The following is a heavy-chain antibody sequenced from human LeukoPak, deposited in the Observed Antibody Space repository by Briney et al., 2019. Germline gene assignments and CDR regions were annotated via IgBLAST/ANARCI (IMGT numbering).Heavy chain of an antibody. V-gene: IGHV5-51*01. Sequence: GESLKISCKGSGYSFTSYWIGWVRQMPGKGLEWMGIIYPGDSDTRYSPSFQGQVTISADKSISTAYLQWSSLKASDTAMYYCARAVGATTRGGPFDYWGQGTLVTVSS. CDR2: IYPGDSDT. J-gene: IGHJ4*02. D-gene: IGHD1-26*01. CDR1: GYSFTSYW. CDR3: ARAVGATTRGGPFDY.